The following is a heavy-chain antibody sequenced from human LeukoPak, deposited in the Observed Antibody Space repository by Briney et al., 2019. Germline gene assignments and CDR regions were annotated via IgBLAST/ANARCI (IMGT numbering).Heavy chain of an antibody. Sequence: SETLSLTCTVSGGSISSYYWSWIRQPPGKGLEWIGYIYYSGSTNYNPSLKSRVTISVDTSKNQFSLKLSSVTAADTAVYYCARESDYGGYGMDVWGQGTTVTVSS. CDR1: GGSISSYY. CDR2: IYYSGST. J-gene: IGHJ6*02. V-gene: IGHV4-59*12. D-gene: IGHD4-23*01. CDR3: ARESDYGGYGMDV.